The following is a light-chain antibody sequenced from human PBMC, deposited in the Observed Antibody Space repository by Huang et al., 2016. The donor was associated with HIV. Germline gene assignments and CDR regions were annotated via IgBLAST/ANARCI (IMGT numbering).Light chain of an antibody. CDR2: AAS. Sequence: AIRMTQSPSSLSASTGDRVNITCRASQDISSYLAWYQQKPGKAPNLLISAASTLRSGVPSRFGGSGSGTDFTLTISCLQSEDFATYYCQQYYSYPPLTFGGGTKVEIK. CDR3: QQYYSYPPLT. V-gene: IGKV1-8*01. J-gene: IGKJ4*01. CDR1: QDISSY.